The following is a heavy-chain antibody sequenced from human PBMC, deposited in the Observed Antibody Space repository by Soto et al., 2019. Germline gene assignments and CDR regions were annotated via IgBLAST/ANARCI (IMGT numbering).Heavy chain of an antibody. CDR3: ARAHAPTLPFDY. Sequence: SETLSLTCTVSGGSIRNVYWSWIRQSPGKGLEWIGFIFHSGNAKYNPSLKSRVTISVDTSKNQFSLSLDSVTAADTAVYFCARAHAPTLPFDYWGQGTLVTVSS. V-gene: IGHV4-59*01. CDR2: IFHSGNA. D-gene: IGHD2-15*01. CDR1: GGSIRNVY. J-gene: IGHJ4*01.